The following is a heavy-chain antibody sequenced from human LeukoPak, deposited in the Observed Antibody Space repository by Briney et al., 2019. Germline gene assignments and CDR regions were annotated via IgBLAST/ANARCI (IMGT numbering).Heavy chain of an antibody. CDR1: GGSISSYY. CDR3: ASSSIFGVVARFDY. D-gene: IGHD3-3*01. Sequence: SETLSLTCTVSGGSISSYYWSWIRQPPGKGLEWIGYIYYSGSTNYNPSLKSRVTLSVDTSKNQFSLKLSSVTAADTAVYYCASSSIFGVVARFDYWGQGTLVTVSP. J-gene: IGHJ4*02. CDR2: IYYSGST. V-gene: IGHV4-59*12.